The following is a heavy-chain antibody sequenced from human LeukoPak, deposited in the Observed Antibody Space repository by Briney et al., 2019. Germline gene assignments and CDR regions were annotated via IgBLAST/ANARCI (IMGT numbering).Heavy chain of an antibody. CDR3: ARGRVSSSTWYSTYYYFFYMDF. Sequence: SEALSLTCAVYGGSFSGYYWTWIRQPPGKGLEWIGYVDHTGSTKFNPSLNGRVSISRDTSNNFFSLRLRSVTAADTAVYFCARGRVSSSTWYSTYYYFFYMDFWGKGTTVTVSS. CDR1: GGSFSGYY. J-gene: IGHJ6*03. D-gene: IGHD4-11*01. V-gene: IGHV4-59*01. CDR2: VDHTGST.